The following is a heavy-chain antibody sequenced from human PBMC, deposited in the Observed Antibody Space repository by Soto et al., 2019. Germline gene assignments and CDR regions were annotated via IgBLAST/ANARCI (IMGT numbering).Heavy chain of an antibody. J-gene: IGHJ6*02. CDR1: GGTFSSYA. CDR3: ARRIAAAGAYYYYYGMDV. V-gene: IGHV1-69*01. D-gene: IGHD6-13*01. CDR2: IIPIFGTA. Sequence: QVQLVQSGAEVKKPGSSVKVSCKASGGTFSSYAISWVRQAPGQGLEWMGGIIPIFGTAIYAQKFQGRVTITADESTSTAYMELSSLRSEDTAVYYCARRIAAAGAYYYYYGMDVWGQGTTVTVSS.